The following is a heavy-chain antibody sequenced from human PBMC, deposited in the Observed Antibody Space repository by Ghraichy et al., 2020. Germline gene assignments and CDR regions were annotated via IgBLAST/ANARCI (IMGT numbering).Heavy chain of an antibody. Sequence: SETLSLTCTVSGGSISSGDYYWSWIRQHPGKGLEWIGYIYYSGSTYYDPSLKSRITISLDTSKNQFSLKLSSVTAADTAVYYCARDDSGMGFCWGQGTLVTVSS. J-gene: IGHJ4*02. CDR2: IYYSGST. CDR3: ARDDSGMGFC. V-gene: IGHV4-31*03. CDR1: GGSISSGDYY. D-gene: IGHD6-25*01.